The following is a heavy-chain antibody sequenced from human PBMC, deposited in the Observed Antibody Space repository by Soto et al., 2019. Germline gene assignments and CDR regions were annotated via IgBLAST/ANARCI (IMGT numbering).Heavy chain of an antibody. CDR3: ARDLASSTWYYFDY. CDR1: GFTVSSNY. J-gene: IGHJ4*02. Sequence: GGSLRLSCAASGFTVSSNYMSWVRQAPGKGLEWVSVIYSAGSTYYADSVKGRFTISRDNSKNTLYLQMNSLRAEDTAVYYCARDLASSTWYYFDYWGQGSLVTVSS. D-gene: IGHD6-13*01. V-gene: IGHV3-66*01. CDR2: IYSAGST.